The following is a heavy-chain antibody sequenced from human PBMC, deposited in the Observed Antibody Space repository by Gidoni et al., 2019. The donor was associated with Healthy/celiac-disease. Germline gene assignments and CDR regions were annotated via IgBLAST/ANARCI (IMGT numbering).Heavy chain of an antibody. CDR3: ARHKGSSGWLDDAFDI. D-gene: IGHD6-19*01. Sequence: QLQLQASFPGLVKPSETLSLTCTVSGRSITRSSYYWGWIRQHPGKGLEWIGSINYSGSTYKNPSIKSRVTVTVDTSKNKFSLKLSAVTAADTAGYYCARHKGSSGWLDDAFDIWGQGTMVTVSS. CDR2: INYSGST. CDR1: GRSITRSSYY. J-gene: IGHJ3*02. V-gene: IGHV4-39*01.